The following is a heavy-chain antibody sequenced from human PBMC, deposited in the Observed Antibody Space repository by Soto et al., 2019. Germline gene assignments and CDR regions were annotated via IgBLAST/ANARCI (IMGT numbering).Heavy chain of an antibody. CDR3: AKRGLLG. Sequence: EVQLLESGGGLVQRGGSLRLSCAASGFTCSSYDMTWVRQAPGTGLEWVANIGRSGDTTYYAESVRGRFTISRDNSKNTLYLQMNSLRVEDAAVYYCAKRGLLGWGQGTLVTVSS. D-gene: IGHD3-16*01. CDR2: IGRSGDTT. J-gene: IGHJ4*02. CDR1: GFTCSSYD. V-gene: IGHV3-23*01.